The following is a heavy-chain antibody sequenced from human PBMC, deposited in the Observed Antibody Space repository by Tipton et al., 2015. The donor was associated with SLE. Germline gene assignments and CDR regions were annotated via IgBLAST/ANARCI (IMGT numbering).Heavy chain of an antibody. CDR1: GGSISSYY. D-gene: IGHD6-25*01. J-gene: IGHJ4*02. CDR3: ARLSGWNYFDY. CDR2: IYYGGST. Sequence: TLSLTCTVSGGSISSYYWSWIRQPPGKGLEWIGYIYYGGSTNYNPSLKSRVTISVDTSKNQFSLKLSSVTAADTAVYYCARLSGWNYFDYWGQGTLVTVSS. V-gene: IGHV4-59*01.